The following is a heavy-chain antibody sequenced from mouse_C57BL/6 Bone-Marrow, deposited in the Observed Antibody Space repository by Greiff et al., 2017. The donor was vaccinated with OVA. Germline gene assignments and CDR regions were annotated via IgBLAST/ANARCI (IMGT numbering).Heavy chain of an antibody. CDR2: INPSNSGT. J-gene: IGHJ3*01. V-gene: IGHV1-26*01. CDR1: GYTFTDYY. Sequence: EVQLQQSGPELVKPGASVKISCKASGYTFTDYYMNWVKQSPLKSLEWIVDINPSNSGTSYNHKFKGKATLTVDKSSSTAYMELRSLTSEDAAVYYCVPFAYWGQGTLVTVSA. CDR3: VPFAY.